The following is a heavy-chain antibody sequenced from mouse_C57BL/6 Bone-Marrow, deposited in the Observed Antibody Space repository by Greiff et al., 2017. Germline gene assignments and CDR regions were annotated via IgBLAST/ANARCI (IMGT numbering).Heavy chain of an antibody. CDR2: IHPNSGST. Sequence: QVQLQQPGAELVKPGASVKLSCKASGYTFTSYWMHWVKQRPGQGLEWIGMIHPNSGSTNYNEKFKSKATLTVDKSSSTAYMQLSSLTSEDSAVYYCEKGDYYGSSCFFDYWGQGTTLTVSS. CDR3: EKGDYYGSSCFFDY. CDR1: GYTFTSYW. V-gene: IGHV1-64*01. J-gene: IGHJ2*01. D-gene: IGHD1-1*01.